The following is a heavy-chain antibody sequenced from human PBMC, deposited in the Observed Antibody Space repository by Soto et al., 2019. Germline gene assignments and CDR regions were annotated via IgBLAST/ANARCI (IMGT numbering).Heavy chain of an antibody. CDR3: ASIPRRGYSYGIDY. J-gene: IGHJ4*02. CDR2: IYFTGAT. CDR1: GASISSGTSY. V-gene: IGHV4-31*03. D-gene: IGHD2-21*02. Sequence: QVQLQESRPGLVKPSQTLSLTCNVSGASISSGTSYWTWIRQHPGEGLEWIGHIYFTGATYSNPSLRSRLTMSVDTSKNQFSLKLTSVTAADTATYYCASIPRRGYSYGIDYWGQGTLVTVSS.